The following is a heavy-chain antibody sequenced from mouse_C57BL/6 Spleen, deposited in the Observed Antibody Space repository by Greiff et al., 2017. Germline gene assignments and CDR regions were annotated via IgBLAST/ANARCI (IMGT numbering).Heavy chain of an antibody. J-gene: IGHJ2*01. CDR1: GFTFSDYG. V-gene: IGHV5-17*01. CDR2: ISSGSSTI. Sequence: EVKLMESGGGLVKPGGSLKLSCAASGFTFSDYGMHWVRQAPEKGLEWVAYISSGSSTIYYADTVKGRFTISRDNAKNTLFLQMTSLRSEDTAMYYCEEKELDYWGQGTTLTVSS. CDR3: EEKELDY.